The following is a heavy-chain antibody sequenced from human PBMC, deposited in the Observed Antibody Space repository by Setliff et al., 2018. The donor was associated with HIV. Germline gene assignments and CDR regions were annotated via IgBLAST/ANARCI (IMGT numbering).Heavy chain of an antibody. CDR1: GASAGNYF. J-gene: IGHJ4*02. CDR3: ARDPAIYFDF. Sequence: PSETLSLTCTVTGASAGNYFWSWIRQSAGKGLEWIGRMYTTVDAAYNPSLKSRVIMSVDTSKNQISLKLTSVTAADTAMYYCARDPAIYFDFWGQGVLVTVSS. D-gene: IGHD2-2*01. V-gene: IGHV4-4*07. CDR2: MYTTVDA.